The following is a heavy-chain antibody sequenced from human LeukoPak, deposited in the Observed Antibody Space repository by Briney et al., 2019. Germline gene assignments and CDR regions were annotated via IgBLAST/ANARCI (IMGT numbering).Heavy chain of an antibody. D-gene: IGHD7-27*01. CDR1: GFTVSSNY. Sequence: GGSLRLSCAASGFTVSSNYMSWVRQAPGKGLEWVSVIYSGGSTYYADSVKGRFTISRDNAKNSLYLQMNSLRAEDTAVYYCAREVTGGAFDIWGQGTMVTVSS. CDR3: AREVTGGAFDI. J-gene: IGHJ3*02. CDR2: IYSGGST. V-gene: IGHV3-66*01.